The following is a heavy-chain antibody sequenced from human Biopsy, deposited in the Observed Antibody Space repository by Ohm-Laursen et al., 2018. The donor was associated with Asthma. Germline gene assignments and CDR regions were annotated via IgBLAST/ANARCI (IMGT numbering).Heavy chain of an antibody. CDR3: ARAGESDLVGGLDV. D-gene: IGHD2-21*01. J-gene: IGHJ6*02. Sequence: GSLRLSCAASGFTFTDYWMHWVRQAPGKGLVWVSRINVEGTTTNYADSVKGRFTISRDNAKNTLYLQMNSLRADDTAVYYCARAGESDLVGGLDVWGQGTTVIVS. CDR1: GFTFTDYW. V-gene: IGHV3-74*01. CDR2: INVEGTTT.